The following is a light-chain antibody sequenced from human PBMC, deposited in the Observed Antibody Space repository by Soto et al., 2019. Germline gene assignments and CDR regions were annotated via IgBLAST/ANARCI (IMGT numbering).Light chain of an antibody. Sequence: QSALTQPASVSGSPGQSITISCTGTSSDVGGYNYVSWYQHHPGRAPKLMIYNAFDRPSGVSNRFSGSKSGNTASLTISGLLAEDEADYYCSSYRGSNTVVFGGGTKLTVL. CDR2: NAF. J-gene: IGLJ2*01. V-gene: IGLV2-14*03. CDR3: SSYRGSNTVV. CDR1: SSDVGGYNY.